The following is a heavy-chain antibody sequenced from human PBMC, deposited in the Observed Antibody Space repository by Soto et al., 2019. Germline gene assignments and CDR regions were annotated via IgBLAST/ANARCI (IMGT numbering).Heavy chain of an antibody. CDR1: GGTFSSYT. J-gene: IGHJ6*03. V-gene: IGHV1-69*02. CDR3: ARGPTVKGSYYYYYMDV. D-gene: IGHD4-4*01. CDR2: IIPILGIA. Sequence: ESSVKVSCKASGGTFSSYTISWVRQAPGQGLEWMGRIIPILGIANYAQKFQGRVTITADKSTSTAYMELSSLRSEDTAVYYCARGPTVKGSYYYYYMDVWGKGTTVTVSS.